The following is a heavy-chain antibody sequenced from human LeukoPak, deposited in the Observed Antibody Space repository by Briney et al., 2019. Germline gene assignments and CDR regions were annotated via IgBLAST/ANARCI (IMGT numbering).Heavy chain of an antibody. CDR3: ARDSPYYDFWSGPQGFDP. CDR1: GYTFTSYD. D-gene: IGHD3-3*01. CDR2: MNPNSGNT. Sequence: ASVKVSCKASGYTFTSYDINWVRQATGQGLEWMGWMNPNSGNTGYAQKFQGRVTITRNTSISTAYMELSSLRSEDTAVYYCARDSPYYDFWSGPQGFDPWGQGTLVTVSS. V-gene: IGHV1-8*03. J-gene: IGHJ5*02.